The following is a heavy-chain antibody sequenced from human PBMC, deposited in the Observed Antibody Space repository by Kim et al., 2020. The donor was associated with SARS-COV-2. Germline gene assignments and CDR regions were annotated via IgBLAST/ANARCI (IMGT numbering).Heavy chain of an antibody. CDR1: GYAFITSH. Sequence: ASVKVSCKASGYAFITSHIHWVRQVPGQGLEWMGMFTPSGGNTAFAQRFQGRVTMAGDTSTSTAYMELSSLRSEDTAVYYCGRDLHNSWCIDHWGQGILVTVSS. J-gene: IGHJ4*02. CDR2: FTPSGGNT. V-gene: IGHV1-46*01. D-gene: IGHD1-1*01. CDR3: GRDLHNSWCIDH.